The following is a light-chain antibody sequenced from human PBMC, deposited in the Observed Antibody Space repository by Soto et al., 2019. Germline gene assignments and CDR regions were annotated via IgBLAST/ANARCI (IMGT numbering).Light chain of an antibody. CDR3: QVWDSNTV. CDR2: RDS. J-gene: IGLJ1*01. Sequence: SYELTQPLSVSVALGQTARIPCGGNNIGSKNVHWYQQKPGQAPVLVIYRDSNRPSGIPERFSGSNSGNTATLIISRAQAGDEADYYCQVWDSNTVFGTGTKVTVL. CDR1: NIGSKN. V-gene: IGLV3-9*01.